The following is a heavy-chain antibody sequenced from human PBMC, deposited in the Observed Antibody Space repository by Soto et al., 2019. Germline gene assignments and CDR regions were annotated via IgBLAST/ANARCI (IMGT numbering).Heavy chain of an antibody. V-gene: IGHV3-7*01. D-gene: IGHD3-3*01. Sequence: GGSLRLSCAPSGFFFSDSWMAWVRQAPGKGLEWVALINVDGSKKFYVDSVKGRVTVSRDNAERSLFLQIDSLRPEDTAVYYCGRDPAFGSIDYWGQGTRVT. CDR3: GRDPAFGSIDY. J-gene: IGHJ4*02. CDR2: INVDGSKK. CDR1: GFFFSDSW.